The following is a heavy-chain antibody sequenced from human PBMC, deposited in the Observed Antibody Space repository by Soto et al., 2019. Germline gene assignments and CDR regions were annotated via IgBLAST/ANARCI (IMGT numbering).Heavy chain of an antibody. Sequence: ASVKVSCKASGYTFTSYGISWVRQAPGQGLEWMGWISAYNGNTNYAQKLQGRVTMTTDTTTSTAYIELRSLRSDDTDVYYCARDRGLMVRGVITYYFDYWGQGTLVTVSS. CDR2: ISAYNGNT. J-gene: IGHJ4*02. CDR1: GYTFTSYG. CDR3: ARDRGLMVRGVITYYFDY. D-gene: IGHD3-10*01. V-gene: IGHV1-18*01.